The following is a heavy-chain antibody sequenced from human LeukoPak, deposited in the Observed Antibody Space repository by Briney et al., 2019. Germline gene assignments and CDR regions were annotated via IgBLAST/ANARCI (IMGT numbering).Heavy chain of an antibody. CDR3: ARTDSFTTGTSAFDI. D-gene: IGHD1-1*01. CDR2: IYYSGST. J-gene: IGHJ3*02. Sequence: SETPSLTCTVSGGSISSSSYYWGWIRQPPGKGLEWIGSIYYSGSTYYNPSLKSRVTISVDRSKNQFSLKLSSVTAADTAVYYCARTDSFTTGTSAFDIWGQGTMVTVSS. CDR1: GGSISSSSYY. V-gene: IGHV4-39*07.